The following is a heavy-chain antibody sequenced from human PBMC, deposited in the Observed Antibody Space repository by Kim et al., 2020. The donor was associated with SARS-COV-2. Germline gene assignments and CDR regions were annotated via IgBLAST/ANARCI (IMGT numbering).Heavy chain of an antibody. CDR3: AREHSRETGVKDY. CDR2: IYSGGNT. V-gene: IGHV3-53*01. D-gene: IGHD7-27*01. CDR1: GFTVSSYY. J-gene: IGHJ4*02. Sequence: GGSLRLSCAASGFTVSSYYLSWVRQAPGKGLEWVSVIYSGGNTYYGDSVKGRFTISRDSSKNTLYLQMDSLRAEDTAVYYCAREHSRETGVKDYWGQGTL.